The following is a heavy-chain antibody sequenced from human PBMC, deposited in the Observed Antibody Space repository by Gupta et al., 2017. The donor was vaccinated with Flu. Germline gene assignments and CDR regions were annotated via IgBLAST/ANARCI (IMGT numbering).Heavy chain of an antibody. D-gene: IGHD3-16*01. Sequence: QVQLVQSGAEVKKPGSSVKVSCKATSGGTFSSYAIRWVRQAPGQGFEWMGGIIPMFGSTNYAQEFQGRLTITADESTSTAYMELRSLRSDDTAIYYCAVKKGALYWYFDLWGRGTLVTVSS. CDR1: GGTFSSYA. J-gene: IGHJ2*01. V-gene: IGHV1-69*01. CDR2: IIPMFGST. CDR3: AVKKGALYWYFDL.